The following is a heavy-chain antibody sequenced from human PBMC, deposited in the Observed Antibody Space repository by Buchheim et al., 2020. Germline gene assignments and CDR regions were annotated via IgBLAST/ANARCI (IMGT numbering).Heavy chain of an antibody. V-gene: IGHV1-2*04. CDR1: GYTFTGYY. D-gene: IGHD3-16*01. Sequence: QVQLVQSGAEVKKPGASVKVSCKASGYTFTGYYMHWVRQAPGQGLEWMGWINPNSGGTNYAQKFQGWVTMTRDKYLSTAYLELSRLRSDDTAVYYCARDQSSYVVRYYFDYWGQGTL. CDR2: INPNSGGT. J-gene: IGHJ4*02. CDR3: ARDQSSYVVRYYFDY.